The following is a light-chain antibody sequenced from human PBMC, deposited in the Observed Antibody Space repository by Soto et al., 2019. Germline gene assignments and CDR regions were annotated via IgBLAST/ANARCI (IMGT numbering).Light chain of an antibody. CDR3: ASYTSSSTRV. CDR2: EVN. V-gene: IGLV2-14*01. J-gene: IGLJ3*02. Sequence: QSALTQPASVSGSPGQSITISCTGSNSDVGAYNYVSWYQQHPGKAPKLIIYEVNNRPSGVSYRFSGSKSGNTASLTISGLQADDEADYYCASYTSSSTRVLVGGTKLTVL. CDR1: NSDVGAYNY.